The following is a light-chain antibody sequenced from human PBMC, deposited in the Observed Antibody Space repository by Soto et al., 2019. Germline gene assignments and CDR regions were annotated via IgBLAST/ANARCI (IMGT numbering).Light chain of an antibody. CDR2: AAS. CDR1: QDIRND. CDR3: LQDYNRPYT. Sequence: AIPMTQSPSSLSASVGDRVTITCRASQDIRNDLGWYQQRPGKPPKVLIYAASNLQSGVPPRFSGSGSGTDFALTVTSPQPEDFAPYYCLQDYNRPYTFGQGTKLEF. V-gene: IGKV1-6*01. J-gene: IGKJ2*01.